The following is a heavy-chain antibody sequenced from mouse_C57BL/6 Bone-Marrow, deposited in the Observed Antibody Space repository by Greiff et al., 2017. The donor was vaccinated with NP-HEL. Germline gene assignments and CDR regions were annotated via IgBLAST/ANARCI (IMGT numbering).Heavy chain of an antibody. V-gene: IGHV7-3*01. CDR1: GFTFTDYY. J-gene: IGHJ1*03. Sequence: DVHLVESGGGLVQPGGSLSLSCAASGFTFTDYYMSWVRQPPGKALEWLGFIRNKANGYTTEYSASVKGRFTISRDNSQSILYLQMNALRAEDSATYYCARYISPYWYFDVWGTGTTVTVSS. CDR2: IRNKANGYTT. CDR3: ARYISPYWYFDV.